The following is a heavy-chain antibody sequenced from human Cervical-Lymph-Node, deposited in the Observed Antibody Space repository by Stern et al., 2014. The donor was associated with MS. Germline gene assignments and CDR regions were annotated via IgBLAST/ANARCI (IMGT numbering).Heavy chain of an antibody. J-gene: IGHJ4*02. V-gene: IGHV1-69*06. CDR3: ARDERVWSY. Sequence: QLVQSGAEVKKPGSSVRISCTATGSSFSSYAFSWVRQAPGQGLEWMGGIVPIFGTAQYAQRFRDRLTISADKSTRTGYMELSGLTTDDTAVYFCARDERVWSYWGQGTLITVSS. CDR2: IVPIFGTA. CDR1: GSSFSSYA. D-gene: IGHD2-21*01.